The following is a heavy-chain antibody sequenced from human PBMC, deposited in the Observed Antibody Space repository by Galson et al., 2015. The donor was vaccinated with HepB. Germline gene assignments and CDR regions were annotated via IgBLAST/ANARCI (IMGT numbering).Heavy chain of an antibody. D-gene: IGHD6-13*01. CDR1: GFTFSSYS. Sequence: SLRLSCAASGFTFSSYSMNWVRQAPGKGLEWVSSISSSSSYIYYADSVKGRFTISRDNAKNSLYLQMNSLRAEDTAVYYCARDSGSSWYSLRPKPLCKSGWFDPWGQGTLVTVSS. J-gene: IGHJ5*02. CDR3: ARDSGSSWYSLRPKPLCKSGWFDP. V-gene: IGHV3-21*01. CDR2: ISSSSSYI.